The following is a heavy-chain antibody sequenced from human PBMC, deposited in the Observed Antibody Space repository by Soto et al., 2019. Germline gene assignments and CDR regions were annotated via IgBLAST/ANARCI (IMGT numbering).Heavy chain of an antibody. V-gene: IGHV3-30-3*01. CDR1: GFTFSSYA. CDR2: ISYDGSNK. D-gene: IGHD6-13*01. J-gene: IGHJ6*02. Sequence: RGSLRLSCAASGFTFSSYAMHWVRQAPGKGLEWVAVISYDGSNKYYADSVKGRFTISRDNSKNTLYLQMNSLRAEDTAVYYCARAGSSWSNYYYYYGMDVWGQGTTVTVSS. CDR3: ARAGSSWSNYYYYYGMDV.